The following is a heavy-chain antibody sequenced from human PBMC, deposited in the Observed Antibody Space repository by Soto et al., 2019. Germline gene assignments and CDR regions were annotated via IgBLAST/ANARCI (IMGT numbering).Heavy chain of an antibody. CDR2: ISSNGGST. J-gene: IGHJ4*02. CDR3: ARGRPNQPPEDYFDY. V-gene: IGHV3-64*01. CDR1: GFTFSSYA. Sequence: QLGGPLRLSCSASGFTFSSYAMHWVRQAPGKGLEYVSAISSNGGSTYYANSVKGRFTISRDNSKNTLYLQMGSLRAEDMAVYYCARGRPNQPPEDYFDYWGQGTLVTVSS. D-gene: IGHD6-25*01.